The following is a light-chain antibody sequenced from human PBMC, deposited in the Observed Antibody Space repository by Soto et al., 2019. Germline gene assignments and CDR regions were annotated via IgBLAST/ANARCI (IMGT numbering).Light chain of an antibody. V-gene: IGLV2-14*03. Sequence: QSVLAQPASVSGSPGQSITISCTGTSSDVGGYNYVSWYQHHPGKAPKLMIFDVSNRPSGVSNRFSGSKSGNTASLTIYGPQPEDEADYYGSSYTTNNTPNIVFGTGTKVTVL. CDR2: DVS. CDR3: SSYTTNNTPNIV. CDR1: SSDVGGYNY. J-gene: IGLJ1*01.